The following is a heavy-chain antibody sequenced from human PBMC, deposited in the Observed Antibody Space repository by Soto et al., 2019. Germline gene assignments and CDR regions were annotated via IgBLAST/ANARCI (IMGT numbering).Heavy chain of an antibody. CDR2: IYSSGSA. CDR1: GDSVSSGGYY. CDR3: ARGFSSVSMDA. J-gene: IGHJ6*02. V-gene: IGHV4-61*08. Sequence: SETLSLTCTVSGDSVSSGGYYWSWIRQPPGKGLEWIGYIYSSGSANYNPSLKSRVTISRDTSKNQISLMVASVTAADTAGYYCARGFSSVSMDAWGQGTTVTVSS. D-gene: IGHD6-19*01.